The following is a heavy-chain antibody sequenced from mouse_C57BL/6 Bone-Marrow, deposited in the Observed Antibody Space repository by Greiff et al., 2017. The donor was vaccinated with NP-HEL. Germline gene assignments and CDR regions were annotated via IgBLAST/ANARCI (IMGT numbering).Heavy chain of an antibody. CDR1: GYTFTSYW. CDR3: ARGGYYYYGSSPYYFDY. V-gene: IGHV1-64*01. Sequence: QVQLQQSGAGLVKPGASVKLSCKASGYTFTSYWMHWVKQRPGQGLEWIGMIHPNSGSTNYNEKFKSKATLTVDKSSSTAYMQLSSLTSEDSAVYYCARGGYYYYGSSPYYFDYWGQGTTLTVSS. D-gene: IGHD1-1*01. CDR2: IHPNSGST. J-gene: IGHJ2*01.